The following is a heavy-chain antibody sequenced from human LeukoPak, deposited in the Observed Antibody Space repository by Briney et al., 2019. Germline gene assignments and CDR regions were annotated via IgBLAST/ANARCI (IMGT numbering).Heavy chain of an antibody. J-gene: IGHJ4*02. CDR3: ARSASVDTAMVDY. D-gene: IGHD5-18*01. CDR1: GGTFSSYD. V-gene: IGHV1-69*06. Sequence: SVTVSCTGSGGTFSSYDISWVRQAPRQGLEWMGGIIPIFGTANYAQKFQGRVTITADKSTSTAYMELSSLRSEDTAVYYCARSASVDTAMVDYWGQGTLVTVSS. CDR2: IIPIFGTA.